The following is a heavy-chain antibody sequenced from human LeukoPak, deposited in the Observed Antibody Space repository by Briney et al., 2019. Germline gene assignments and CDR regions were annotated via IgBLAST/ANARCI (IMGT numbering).Heavy chain of an antibody. CDR1: GGSTSNYH. Sequence: PSETLSLTCTVSGGSTSNYHWSWIRQPPGKGLEWIGYIYYSGSTKYNSSLKSRVTISLDTSKNQFSLKLSSVTAADTAVYYCARSYDNRGYYYYGMDVWGQGTTVTVSS. CDR3: ARSYDNRGYYYYGMDV. CDR2: IYYSGST. J-gene: IGHJ6*02. D-gene: IGHD3-22*01. V-gene: IGHV4-59*01.